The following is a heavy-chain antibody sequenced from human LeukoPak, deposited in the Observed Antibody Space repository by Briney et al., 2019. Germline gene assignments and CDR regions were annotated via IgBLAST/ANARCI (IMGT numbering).Heavy chain of an antibody. CDR3: ARESGSYYMPTFDY. CDR2: IWYDGSNK. J-gene: IGHJ4*02. CDR1: GFAFSSYG. Sequence: GGSLRLSCAASGFAFSSYGMHWVRQAPGKGLEWVAVIWYDGSNKYYADSVKGRFTISRDNSKNTLYLQMNSLRAEDTAVYYCARESGSYYMPTFDYWGQGTLVTVSS. V-gene: IGHV3-33*01. D-gene: IGHD1-26*01.